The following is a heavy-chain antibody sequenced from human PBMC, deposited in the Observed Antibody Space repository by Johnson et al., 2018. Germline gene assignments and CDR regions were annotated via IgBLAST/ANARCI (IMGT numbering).Heavy chain of an antibody. Sequence: QVQLQESGPGLVKPSESLSLTCTVSCGSISSYYWSWIRQPPGKGLEWIGLIYYSGSTNYNPSLKSRVTITVDTSKNQFSLKLISVTAADTAVYYCAILNPAGYGVDVWGQGTTVTVSS. V-gene: IGHV4-59*03. J-gene: IGHJ6*02. CDR1: CGSISSYY. CDR3: AILNPAGYGVDV. CDR2: IYYSGST.